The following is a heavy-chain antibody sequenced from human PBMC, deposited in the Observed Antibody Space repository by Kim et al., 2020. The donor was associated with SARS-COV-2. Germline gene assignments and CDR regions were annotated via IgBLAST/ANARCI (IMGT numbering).Heavy chain of an antibody. V-gene: IGHV4-34*01. D-gene: IGHD6-6*01. CDR2: INHSGST. J-gene: IGHJ4*02. CDR3: ARVLPCCRYSSSSGSFDY. Sequence: SETLSLTCAVYGGSFSGYYWSWIRQPPGKGLEWIGEINHSGSTNYNPSLKSRVTISVDTSKNQFSLKLSSVTAADTAVYYCARVLPCCRYSSSSGSFDYWGQGTLVTVSS. CDR1: GGSFSGYY.